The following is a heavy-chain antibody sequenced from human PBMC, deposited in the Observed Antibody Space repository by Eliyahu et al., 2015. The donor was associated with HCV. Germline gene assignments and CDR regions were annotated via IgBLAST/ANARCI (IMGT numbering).Heavy chain of an antibody. CDR1: GGTFXSYA. V-gene: IGHV1-69*04. Sequence: QVQLVQSGAEVKKPGSSVKVSCKASGGTFXSYAISWVRQAPGQGLEWMGRIIPXLXIANYXQKFQGRVTITADKSTSTAYMELSSLRSEDTAVYYCARGHDYSILESGLRGMDVWGQGTTVTVSS. CDR3: ARGHDYSILESGLRGMDV. J-gene: IGHJ6*02. CDR2: IIPXLXIA. D-gene: IGHD4-11*01.